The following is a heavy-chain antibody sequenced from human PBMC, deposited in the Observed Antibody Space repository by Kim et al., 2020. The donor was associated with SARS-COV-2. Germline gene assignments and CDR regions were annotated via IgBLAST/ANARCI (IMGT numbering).Heavy chain of an antibody. J-gene: IGHJ4*02. CDR1: GFTFSSYA. V-gene: IGHV3-30*04. D-gene: IGHD6-13*01. Sequence: GGSLRLSCAASGFTFSSYAMHWVRQAPGKGLEWVAVISYDGSNKYYADSVKGRFTISRDNSKNTLYLQMNSLRAEDTAVYYCARGGGGSSWYLMGLYWGQGTLVTVSS. CDR3: ARGGGGSSWYLMGLY. CDR2: ISYDGSNK.